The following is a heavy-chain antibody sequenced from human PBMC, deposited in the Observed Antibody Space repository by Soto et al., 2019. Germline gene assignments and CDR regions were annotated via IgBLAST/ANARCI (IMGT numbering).Heavy chain of an antibody. J-gene: IGHJ6*02. Sequence: EVQLLESGGGLVQPGGSLRLSCAASGFTFSSYAMKWVRQAPGKGLEWVSLIGESGTPTYYADSVKSRFTLSRDNSGNTLFLEMYSLRAEDTAVYYCARYIPGVRSYGMDVWGQGTTVTVSS. D-gene: IGHD2-2*01. CDR2: IGESGTPT. V-gene: IGHV3-23*01. CDR3: ARYIPGVRSYGMDV. CDR1: GFTFSSYA.